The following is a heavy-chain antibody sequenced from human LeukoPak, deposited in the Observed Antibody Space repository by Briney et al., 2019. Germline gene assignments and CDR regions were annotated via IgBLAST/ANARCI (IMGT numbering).Heavy chain of an antibody. CDR3: AKYYGEGYYYYMDV. Sequence: GGSLRLSCAASGFTFSSYGMHWVRQAPGKGLEGVAVISYDGSNKYYADSVKGRFTISRDNSKNTLYLQMNSLRAEDTAVYYCAKYYGEGYYYYMDVWGKGTTVTVSS. J-gene: IGHJ6*03. V-gene: IGHV3-30*18. D-gene: IGHD4-17*01. CDR1: GFTFSSYG. CDR2: ISYDGSNK.